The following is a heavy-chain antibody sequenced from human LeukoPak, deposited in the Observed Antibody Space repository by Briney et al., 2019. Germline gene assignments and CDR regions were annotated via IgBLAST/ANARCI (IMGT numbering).Heavy chain of an antibody. CDR3: ARGREEQLVYNWFDP. CDR1: GFTFSSYS. CDR2: ISSSSSYI. J-gene: IGHJ5*02. D-gene: IGHD6-13*01. V-gene: IGHV3-21*01. Sequence: GGSLRLSCAASGFTFSSYSMNWVRQAPGKGLEWVSSISSSSSYIYYADSVKGRFTISRDNAKNSLYLQMNSLRAEDTAVYCCARGREEQLVYNWFDPWGQGTLVTVSS.